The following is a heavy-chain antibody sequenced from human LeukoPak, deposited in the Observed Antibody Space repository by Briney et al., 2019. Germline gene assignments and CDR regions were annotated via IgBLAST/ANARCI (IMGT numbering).Heavy chain of an antibody. CDR1: GFTFGTSA. D-gene: IGHD3-10*01. CDR2: IKQDGSEK. V-gene: IGHV3-7*01. J-gene: IGHJ4*02. Sequence: GGSLRLSCAASGFTFGTSAMSWVRQAPGKGLEWVANIKQDGSEKYYVDSVKGRFTISRDNAKNSLYLQMNSLRAEDTAVYYCARERGSKCFDYWGQGTLVTVSS. CDR3: ARERGSKCFDY.